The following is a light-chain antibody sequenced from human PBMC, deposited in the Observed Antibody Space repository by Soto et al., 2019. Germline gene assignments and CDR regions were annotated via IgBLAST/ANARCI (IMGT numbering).Light chain of an antibody. J-gene: IGLJ3*02. V-gene: IGLV1-51*01. Sequence: QSVLTQPPSVSAAPGQKVTISCSGSSSNIGENFVSWYQHIPGTAPKLVIHDTSGRPSEIPDRFSGSKSGTSAILGITGLQTGDEATYYCWTWDSSLSAGVFGGGTQLTVL. CDR1: SSNIGENF. CDR2: DTS. CDR3: WTWDSSLSAGV.